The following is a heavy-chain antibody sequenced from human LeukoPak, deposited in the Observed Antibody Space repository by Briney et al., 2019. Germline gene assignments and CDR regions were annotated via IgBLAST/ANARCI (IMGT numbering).Heavy chain of an antibody. CDR2: ISGSGGST. V-gene: IGHV3-23*01. Sequence: GSLRLSCAASGFTFSSYAMSWVRQAPGKGLEWVSAISGSGGSTYYVDSVKGRFTISRDNSKNTLYLQMNSLRAEDTAVYYCAKHFCTGLDCSLFDSWGQGTLVTVSS. CDR3: AKHFCTGLDCSLFDS. CDR1: GFTFSSYA. J-gene: IGHJ4*02. D-gene: IGHD3/OR15-3a*01.